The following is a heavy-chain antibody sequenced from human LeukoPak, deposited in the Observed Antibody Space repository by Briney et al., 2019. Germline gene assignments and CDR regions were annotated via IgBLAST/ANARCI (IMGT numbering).Heavy chain of an antibody. J-gene: IGHJ3*02. V-gene: IGHV4-39*01. D-gene: IGHD2-2*01. CDR2: IYSSGST. Sequence: KASETLSLTCTVSGGSISSSSYFWGWIRQPPGKGLEWIGSIYSSGSTYYNPSLKSRVTISVDTSKNQFSLKLNSVTAADTAVYHCARRGYCSSTSCSKNGDAFDIWGQGTMVTVSS. CDR3: ARRGYCSSTSCSKNGDAFDI. CDR1: GGSISSSSYF.